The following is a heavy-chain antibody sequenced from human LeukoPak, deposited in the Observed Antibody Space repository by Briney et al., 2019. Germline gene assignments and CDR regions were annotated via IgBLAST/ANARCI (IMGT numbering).Heavy chain of an antibody. V-gene: IGHV3-21*01. Sequence: AGGSLRLSCAASGITFSSFSMKWVRQAPGKGLEWVSSISSSSSYIYYADSVKGRFTISRDNAKKSLYLQMNSLRGQDTAVYFCAGPMGPAAIFGFDYWGEGTLVTVSS. CDR1: GITFSSFS. CDR3: AGPMGPAAIFGFDY. J-gene: IGHJ4*02. CDR2: ISSSSSYI. D-gene: IGHD2-2*01.